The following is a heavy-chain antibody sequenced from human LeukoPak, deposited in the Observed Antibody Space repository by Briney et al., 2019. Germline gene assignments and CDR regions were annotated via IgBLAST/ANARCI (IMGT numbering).Heavy chain of an antibody. V-gene: IGHV3-23*01. J-gene: IGHJ4*02. CDR3: ATAALYGSAWYYFDY. Sequence: PGGSLRLSCAASGFTFSSYAMGWVRQAPGKGLEWVSGISGSGGSTYYADSVKGRFTISRDNSKNTLYLQMNSLRAEDTAVYYCATAALYGSAWYYFDYWGQGTLVTVSS. CDR2: ISGSGGST. D-gene: IGHD6-13*01. CDR1: GFTFSSYA.